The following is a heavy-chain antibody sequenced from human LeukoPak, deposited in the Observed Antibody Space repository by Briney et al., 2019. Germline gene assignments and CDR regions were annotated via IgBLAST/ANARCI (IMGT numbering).Heavy chain of an antibody. CDR3: ARVRIRDGYNLFVGAFDI. D-gene: IGHD5-24*01. Sequence: GASVKVSCKASGGTFSSYAISWVRQAPGQGLEWMGGIIPIFGTANYAQKFQGRVTITADESTSTAYMELSSLRSDDTAVYYCARVRIRDGYNLFVGAFDIWGQGTMVTASS. CDR2: IIPIFGTA. CDR1: GGTFSSYA. V-gene: IGHV1-69*13. J-gene: IGHJ3*02.